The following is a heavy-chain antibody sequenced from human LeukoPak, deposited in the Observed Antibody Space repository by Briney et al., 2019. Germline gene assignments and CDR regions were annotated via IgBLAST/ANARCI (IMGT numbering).Heavy chain of an antibody. Sequence: GGSLRLSCAASGFTFSSYAMSWVRQAPGKGLEWVSAISGSGGSTYYADSVKGRFTISGDNSKNTLYLQMNSLRAEDTAVYYCAKDLLRDYDFWSGYHPYFDYWGQGTLVTVSS. D-gene: IGHD3-3*01. CDR2: ISGSGGST. J-gene: IGHJ4*02. V-gene: IGHV3-23*01. CDR1: GFTFSSYA. CDR3: AKDLLRDYDFWSGYHPYFDY.